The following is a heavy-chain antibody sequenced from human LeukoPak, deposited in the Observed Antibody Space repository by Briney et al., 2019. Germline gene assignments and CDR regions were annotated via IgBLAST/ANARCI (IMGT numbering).Heavy chain of an antibody. Sequence: SETLSLTCAVYGGSFSGYYWSWIRQPPGKGLEWIGEINHSGSTNYNPSLKSRVTISVDTSKNQFSLKLSSVTAADTAVYYCASGAYGSASYWGQGTLVTVSS. D-gene: IGHD1-14*01. CDR2: INHSGST. CDR3: ASGAYGSASY. J-gene: IGHJ4*02. V-gene: IGHV4-34*01. CDR1: GGSFSGYY.